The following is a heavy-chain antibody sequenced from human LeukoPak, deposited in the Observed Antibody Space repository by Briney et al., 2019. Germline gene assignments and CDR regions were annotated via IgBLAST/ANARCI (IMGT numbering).Heavy chain of an antibody. CDR2: ISPFFGTA. CDR3: ARGPDEYIGPEMVGFDT. CDR1: GGTFSSYA. J-gene: IGHJ5*02. Sequence: SVKVSCKASGGTFSSYAISWVRQAPGQGLEWMGGISPFFGTANYAQKLQGRVTITADESTSTAYMELSSLRSEDTAVYYCARGPDEYIGPEMVGFDTWGQGTLVSVSS. V-gene: IGHV1-69*13. D-gene: IGHD6-6*01.